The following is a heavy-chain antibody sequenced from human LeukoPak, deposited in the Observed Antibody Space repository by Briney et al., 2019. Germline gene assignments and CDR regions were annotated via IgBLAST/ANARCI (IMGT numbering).Heavy chain of an antibody. J-gene: IGHJ3*02. CDR2: IWYDGSNK. Sequence: PGRSLRLSCAASGFTFSSYGMLWVRQAPGKGLEWVAVIWYDGSNKYYADSVKGRFTISRDNSKNTLYLQMNSLRAEDTAVYYCSYDSSGLVAFDIWGQGTMVTVSS. D-gene: IGHD3-22*01. CDR1: GFTFSSYG. CDR3: SYDSSGLVAFDI. V-gene: IGHV3-33*01.